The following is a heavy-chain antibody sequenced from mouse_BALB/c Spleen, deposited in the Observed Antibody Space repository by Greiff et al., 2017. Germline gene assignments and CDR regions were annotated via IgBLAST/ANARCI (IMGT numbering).Heavy chain of an antibody. Sequence: VQGVESGPGLVAPSQSLSITCTVSGFSLTGYGVNWVRQPPGKGLEWLGMIWGDGSTDYNSALKSRLSISKDNSKSQVFLKMNSLQTDDTARYYCARAHYYGYWYFDVWGAGTTVTVSS. V-gene: IGHV2-6-7*01. CDR3: ARAHYYGYWYFDV. D-gene: IGHD1-1*01. J-gene: IGHJ1*01. CDR2: IWGDGST. CDR1: GFSLTGYG.